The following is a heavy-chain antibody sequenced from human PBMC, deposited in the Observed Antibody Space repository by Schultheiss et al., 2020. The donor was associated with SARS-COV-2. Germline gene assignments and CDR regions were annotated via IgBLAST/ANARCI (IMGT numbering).Heavy chain of an antibody. CDR3: ARSRFLGWRGNWFDP. J-gene: IGHJ5*02. Sequence: SQTLSLTCTVSGVSISSYYWGWIRQPPGKGLEWIGYIYYSGSTNYNPSLKSRVTISVDTSKNQFSLKLSSVTAADTAVYYCARSRFLGWRGNWFDPWGQGTLVTVSS. D-gene: IGHD3-3*01. CDR1: GVSISSYY. CDR2: IYYSGST. V-gene: IGHV4-59*01.